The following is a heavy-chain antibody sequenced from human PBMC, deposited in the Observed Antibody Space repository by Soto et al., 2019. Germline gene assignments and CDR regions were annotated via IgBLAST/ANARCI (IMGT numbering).Heavy chain of an antibody. J-gene: IGHJ6*02. Sequence: QVQLVESGGGVVQPGRSLRLSCAASGFTFSSYGMHWVRQAPGKGLEWVAVIWYDGSNKYYADSVKGRFTISRDNSKNTLYLQMNSLRAEDTAVYYCARRYNWNDYGMDVWGQGTTVTVSS. CDR3: ARRYNWNDYGMDV. V-gene: IGHV3-33*01. D-gene: IGHD1-20*01. CDR2: IWYDGSNK. CDR1: GFTFSSYG.